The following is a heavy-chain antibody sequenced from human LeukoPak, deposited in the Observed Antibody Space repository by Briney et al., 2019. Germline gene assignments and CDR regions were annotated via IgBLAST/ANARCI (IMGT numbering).Heavy chain of an antibody. Sequence: SETLSLTCTVSGDPISSHSGYKWNWIRQVPGKGLEWIGYVYYSGTTSYNPSVNSRVTISVDTSKNQFSLKLTSVTAADTAVYYCAREWSAFDYWGQGTLVTVSS. CDR3: AREWSAFDY. CDR2: VYYSGTT. CDR1: GDPISSHSGYK. V-gene: IGHV4-61*08. D-gene: IGHD3-3*01. J-gene: IGHJ4*02.